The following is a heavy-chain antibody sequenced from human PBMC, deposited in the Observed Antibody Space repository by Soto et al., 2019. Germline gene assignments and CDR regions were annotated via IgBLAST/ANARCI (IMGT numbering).Heavy chain of an antibody. V-gene: IGHV4-4*02. D-gene: IGHD6-19*01. CDR2: IYHSGST. CDR3: ARRIAVAGTWDY. J-gene: IGHJ4*02. CDR1: GGSISSSNW. Sequence: SETLSLTCAVSGGSISSSNWWSWVRQPPGKGLEWIGEIYHSGSTNYNPSLKSRVTISVDKSKNQFSLKLSSLTAADTAVYYCARRIAVAGTWDYWGQGTLVTVSS.